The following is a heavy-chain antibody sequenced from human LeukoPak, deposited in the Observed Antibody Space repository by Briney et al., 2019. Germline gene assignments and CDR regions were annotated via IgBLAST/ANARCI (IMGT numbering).Heavy chain of an antibody. Sequence: GRSLRLSCAASGFTFSAYGMNWVRQAPGRGLEWVSSISRSGNDIYYADSVKGRFTISRDNAKNSLYLQMNSLRAEDTAVYYCARPGIVGGTTVLSDFWGQGTLVTVSS. CDR1: GFTFSAYG. V-gene: IGHV3-21*01. CDR3: ARPGIVGGTTVLSDF. D-gene: IGHD1-26*01. J-gene: IGHJ4*02. CDR2: ISRSGNDI.